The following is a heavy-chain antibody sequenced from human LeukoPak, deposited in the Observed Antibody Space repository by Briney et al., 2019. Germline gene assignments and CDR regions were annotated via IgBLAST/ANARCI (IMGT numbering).Heavy chain of an antibody. CDR3: AKGGAQV. J-gene: IGHJ4*02. V-gene: IGHV3-7*03. CDR2: IKQDGSEK. CDR1: GFTFSNYG. D-gene: IGHD1-26*01. Sequence: GGSLRLSCAASGFTFSNYGMSWVRQAPGKGLEWVANIKQDGSEKYYVDSVKGRFTISRDNAKNSLYLQMNSLRAEDTAVYYCAKGGAQVGGQGTLVTVSS.